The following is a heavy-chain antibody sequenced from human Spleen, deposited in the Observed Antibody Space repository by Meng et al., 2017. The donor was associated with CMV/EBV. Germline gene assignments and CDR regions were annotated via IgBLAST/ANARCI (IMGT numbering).Heavy chain of an antibody. CDR1: GFTFTGYY. Sequence: GSLKISCAASGFTFTGYYMHWVRQAPGQGLEWMGWINPNSGGTNYAQKFQGRVTMTRDTSISTAYMELSRLRSDDTAVYYCARLMTTHNYWGQGTLVTVSS. V-gene: IGHV1-2*02. CDR3: ARLMTTHNY. J-gene: IGHJ4*02. CDR2: INPNSGGT. D-gene: IGHD4-11*01.